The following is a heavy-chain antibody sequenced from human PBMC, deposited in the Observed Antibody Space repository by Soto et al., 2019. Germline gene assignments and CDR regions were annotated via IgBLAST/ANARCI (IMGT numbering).Heavy chain of an antibody. Sequence: SVKVSCKASGSGFIRSGIQWVRQAHGQRLEWIGWIVVASGQTNYAQNFRGRVAITRDTSTATAYIELTGLTSEDTAVYFCSADRPDIGVGWWVWGQGXTVTVYS. V-gene: IGHV1-58*02. CDR1: GSGFIRSG. CDR2: IVVASGQT. D-gene: IGHD2-15*01. CDR3: SADRPDIGVGWWV. J-gene: IGHJ6*02.